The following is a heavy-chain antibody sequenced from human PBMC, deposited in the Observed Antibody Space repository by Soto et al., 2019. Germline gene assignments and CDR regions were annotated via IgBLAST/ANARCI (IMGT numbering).Heavy chain of an antibody. Sequence: GASVKVSCKASGYTFTSYDINWVRQATGQGLEWMGWMNPNSGNTGYAQKFQGRVTMTRNTSISTAYMELSSLRSEDTAVYYCAREGWDSSSWYYYYGMDAWGQGTTVTVSS. CDR1: GYTFTSYD. D-gene: IGHD6-13*01. J-gene: IGHJ6*02. CDR3: AREGWDSSSWYYYYGMDA. CDR2: MNPNSGNT. V-gene: IGHV1-8*01.